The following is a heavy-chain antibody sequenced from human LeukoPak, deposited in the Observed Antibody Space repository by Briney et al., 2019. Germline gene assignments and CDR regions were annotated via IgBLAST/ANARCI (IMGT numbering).Heavy chain of an antibody. Sequence: VASVKVSCKASGGTFSSYAISWVRQAPGQGLEWMGGIIPIFGTANYAQKFQGRVTITADESTSTAYMELSSLRSEDTAVYYCARGVDYSNYLYYFGYWGQGTLVTVSS. CDR3: ARGVDYSNYLYYFGY. V-gene: IGHV1-69*13. J-gene: IGHJ4*02. CDR1: GGTFSSYA. CDR2: IIPIFGTA. D-gene: IGHD4-11*01.